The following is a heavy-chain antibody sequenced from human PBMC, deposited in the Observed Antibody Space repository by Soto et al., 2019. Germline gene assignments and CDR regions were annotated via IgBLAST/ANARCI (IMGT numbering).Heavy chain of an antibody. D-gene: IGHD6-13*01. CDR1: GFTFSSYA. CDR3: AKEVPGQGDSSSHNWFDP. J-gene: IGHJ5*02. V-gene: IGHV3-23*01. Sequence: PGGSLRLSCAASGFTFSSYAMSWVRQAPGKGLEWVSAISGSGGSTYYADSVKGRFTISRDNSKNTLYLQMNSLRAEDTAVYYCAKEVPGQGDSSSHNWFDPWGQGTLVTVSS. CDR2: ISGSGGST.